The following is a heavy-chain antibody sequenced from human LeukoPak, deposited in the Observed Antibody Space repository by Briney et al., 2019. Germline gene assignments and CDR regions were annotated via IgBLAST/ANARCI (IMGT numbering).Heavy chain of an antibody. CDR1: GGSFSGYY. J-gene: IGHJ6*02. CDR2: INHSGST. D-gene: IGHD6-19*01. Sequence: SETLSLTCAVYGGSFSGYYWSWIRQPPGKGLEWIGEINHSGSTNYNPSLKSRVTISVDTFKNQFSLKLSSVTAADTAVYYCARGRRQWLVTGYYYGMDVWGQGTTVTVSS. V-gene: IGHV4-34*01. CDR3: ARGRRQWLVTGYYYGMDV.